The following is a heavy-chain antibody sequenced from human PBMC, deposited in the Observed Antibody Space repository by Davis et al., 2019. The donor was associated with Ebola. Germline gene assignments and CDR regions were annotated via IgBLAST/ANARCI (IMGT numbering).Heavy chain of an antibody. V-gene: IGHV3-30*18. Sequence: GGSLRLSCAASGFTFSSYGMHWVRQAPGKGLEWVAVISYDGSNKYYADSVKGRFTISRDNSKNTLYLQMNSLRAEDTAVYYCAKDELRFGYSYGFYFDYWGQGTLVTVSS. CDR3: AKDELRFGYSYGFYFDY. CDR1: GFTFSSYG. CDR2: ISYDGSNK. J-gene: IGHJ4*02. D-gene: IGHD5-18*01.